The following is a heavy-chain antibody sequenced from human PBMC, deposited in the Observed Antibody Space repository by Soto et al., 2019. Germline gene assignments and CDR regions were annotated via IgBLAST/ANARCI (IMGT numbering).Heavy chain of an antibody. J-gene: IGHJ6*02. CDR1: GFSVSTSGVG. D-gene: IGHD2-15*01. CDR2: IYWDGDE. CDR3: AHKGGRGAGMDV. Sequence: QITLKESGPTLVKPTQTLTLTCTFSGFSVSTSGVGVAWIRQPPGKALEWLALIYWDGDERYSPFLQSRVTTXKXXSKNQVVLTMTNMDPVDTATYYCAHKGGRGAGMDVWGQGTTVTVSS. V-gene: IGHV2-5*02.